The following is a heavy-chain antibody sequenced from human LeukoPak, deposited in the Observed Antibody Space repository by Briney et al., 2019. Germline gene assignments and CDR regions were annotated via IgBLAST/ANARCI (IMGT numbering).Heavy chain of an antibody. CDR3: ARGTVTMVDY. D-gene: IGHD3-10*01. Sequence: GGSLRLSCTASGFTFSSYEMNWVRQAPGKGLEWVSHISSSGTIIYYADSVKGRFTISRDNAKNSLYLQMNSLRAEDTAVYYCARGTVTMVDYWGQGTLVTVSS. V-gene: IGHV3-48*03. CDR2: ISSSGTII. CDR1: GFTFSSYE. J-gene: IGHJ4*02.